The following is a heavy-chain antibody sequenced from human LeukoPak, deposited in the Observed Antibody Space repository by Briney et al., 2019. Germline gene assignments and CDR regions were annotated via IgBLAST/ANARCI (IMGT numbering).Heavy chain of an antibody. Sequence: SETLSLTCTVSGGSIRSFFWSWIRQPPGEGLEWIGYIYYTGITKYNLSLKRRVTMSVDTSKNQFALELSSVTSADTAVYYCARSASRITAYDYWGQGILVSVSS. CDR3: ARSASRITAYDY. J-gene: IGHJ4*02. CDR2: IYYTGIT. CDR1: GGSIRSFF. V-gene: IGHV4-59*01. D-gene: IGHD3-16*01.